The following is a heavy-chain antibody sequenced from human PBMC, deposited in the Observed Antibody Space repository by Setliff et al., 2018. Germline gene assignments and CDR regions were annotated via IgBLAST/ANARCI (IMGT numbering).Heavy chain of an antibody. V-gene: IGHV4-34*01. Sequence: SETLSLTCTVYGVSFSDYYWGWVRQSPGKGLDWIGEINHSGTTNYDPSLEGRFSISVDTSKRQFSLKLTSVTAADMAVYYCRFWSGYYKNDYWAQGTLVTVSS. CDR2: INHSGTT. CDR1: GVSFSDYY. J-gene: IGHJ4*02. D-gene: IGHD3-3*01. CDR3: RFWSGYYKNDY.